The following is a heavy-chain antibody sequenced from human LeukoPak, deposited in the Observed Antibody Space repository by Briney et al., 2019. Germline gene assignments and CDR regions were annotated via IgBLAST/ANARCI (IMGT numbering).Heavy chain of an antibody. Sequence: ASVKVSCKASGYTFTSYAMHWVRQAPGQRLEWMGWINAGNGNTKYSQKFQGRVTMTRNTSISTAYMELSSLRSEDTAVYYCARTGSGSYYGDDYWGQGTLVTVSS. V-gene: IGHV1-3*01. CDR1: GYTFTSYA. CDR2: INAGNGNT. D-gene: IGHD1-26*01. J-gene: IGHJ4*02. CDR3: ARTGSGSYYGDDY.